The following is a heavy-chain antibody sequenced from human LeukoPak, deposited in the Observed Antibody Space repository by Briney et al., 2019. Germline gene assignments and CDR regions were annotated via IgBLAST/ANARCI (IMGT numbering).Heavy chain of an antibody. Sequence: SETLSLTCTVSGGSISSSSYYWGWIRQPPGKGLEWIGSIYYSGSTYYNPSLKSRVTISVDTSKNQFSLKLSSVTAADTAVYYCARESMVRGVDVDYWGQGTLVTVSS. V-gene: IGHV4-39*07. D-gene: IGHD3-10*01. J-gene: IGHJ4*02. CDR2: IYYSGST. CDR3: ARESMVRGVDVDY. CDR1: GGSISSSSYY.